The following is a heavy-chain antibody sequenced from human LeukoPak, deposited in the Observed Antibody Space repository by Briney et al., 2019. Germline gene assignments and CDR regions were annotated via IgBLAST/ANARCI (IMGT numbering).Heavy chain of an antibody. CDR3: ARTFLGATYHTHFDY. CDR2: VSHDGNIK. CDR1: GFIFSTFA. Sequence: PGRSLRLSCAASGFIFSTFAMHWVRQAPGKGLEWVAVVSHDGNIKYYADSVKGRFTISRDNSKNTLYLQVNSLRAEDTAVYYCARTFLGATYHTHFDYWGQGTLVTVSS. D-gene: IGHD1-26*01. J-gene: IGHJ4*02. V-gene: IGHV3-30-3*01.